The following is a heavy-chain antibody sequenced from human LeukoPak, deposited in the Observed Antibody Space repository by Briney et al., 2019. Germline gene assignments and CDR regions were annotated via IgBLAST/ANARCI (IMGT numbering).Heavy chain of an antibody. J-gene: IGHJ4*02. V-gene: IGHV3-15*01. CDR2: IKSKTDGGTT. CDR1: GFTFSNAW. D-gene: IGHD3-10*01. Sequence: PGGSLRLSCAASGFTFSNAWMSWVRQAPGKGLEWVGRIKSKTDGGTTDYAAPVKGRFTISRDDSKNTLYLQMNSLKAEDTAVYYCTTDRRVLLWFGEGDYFDYWGQGTLVTVSS. CDR3: TTDRRVLLWFGEGDYFDY.